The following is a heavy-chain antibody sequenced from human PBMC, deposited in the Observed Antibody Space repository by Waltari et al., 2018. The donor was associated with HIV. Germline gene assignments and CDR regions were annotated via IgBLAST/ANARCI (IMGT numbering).Heavy chain of an antibody. Sequence: QVQLQQWGAGLLKTSETLSLTCAVYGPSFSNNHWTWIRQTPGKGLECIGEINDGGSTNYNPSLGRRFTMSVDRSKNQFSLKLKSVTAADTAVYYCATYIILATGTHFDSWGQGTQVIVST. J-gene: IGHJ4*02. CDR1: GPSFSNNH. CDR3: ATYIILATGTHFDS. CDR2: INDGGST. D-gene: IGHD3-16*01. V-gene: IGHV4-34*02.